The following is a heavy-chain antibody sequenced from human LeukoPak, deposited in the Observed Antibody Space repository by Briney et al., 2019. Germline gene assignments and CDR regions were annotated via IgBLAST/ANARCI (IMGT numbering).Heavy chain of an antibody. CDR1: GFTFTKHW. J-gene: IGHJ4*02. Sequence: PGGSLRLSCVASGFTFTKHWMSWVRQAPGKGLEWVANIKQDGSEKYYVDSVKGRFTISRDNAKNSLYLQMNSLRAEDTAVYYCARDLVGDYVPGYWGQGTLVTVSS. CDR3: ARDLVGDYVPGY. CDR2: IKQDGSEK. V-gene: IGHV3-7*01. D-gene: IGHD4-17*01.